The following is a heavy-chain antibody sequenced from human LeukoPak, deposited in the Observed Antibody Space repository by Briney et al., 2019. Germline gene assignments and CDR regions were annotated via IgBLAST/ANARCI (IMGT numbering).Heavy chain of an antibody. J-gene: IGHJ4*01. V-gene: IGHV4-59*02. CDR2: VYYSGST. CDR1: GGSVSGYY. Sequence: SETLSLTCTVSGGSVSGYYWSWIRQPPGKGLEYIGYVYYSGSTNYNPSLKSRVAMSLDTSKNQFSLRLTSVTPADTAVCYCAREAQGRSFPLYYFDSWGQGTLVSV. CDR3: AREAQGRSFPLYYFDS. D-gene: IGHD2-8*01.